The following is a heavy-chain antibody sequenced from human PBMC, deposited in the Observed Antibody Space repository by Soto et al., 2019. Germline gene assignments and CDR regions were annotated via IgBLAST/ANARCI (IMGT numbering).Heavy chain of an antibody. V-gene: IGHV5-51*01. CDR1: GYSFTSYW. D-gene: IGHD6-13*01. CDR3: ARYSINVYYSCAMDV. J-gene: IGHJ6*02. CDR2: IYPGDSDT. Sequence: PGESLKISCKGSGYSFTSYWIGWVRQTPGKGLEWMGIIYPGDSDTRYSPSFQGQVTISADKSISTAYLQWSSLKASDTAMYYCARYSINVYYSCAMDVWGQGTTVTVSS.